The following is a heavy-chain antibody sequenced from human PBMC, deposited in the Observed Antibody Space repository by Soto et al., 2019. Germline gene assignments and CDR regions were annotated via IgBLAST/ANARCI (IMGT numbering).Heavy chain of an antibody. Sequence: SETLSLTCSVSGDSISNYYWSWIRQPPGKGLEWIGYIYYSGSTSYNPSLKSRVTISVDTSKNQFSLNLSSVTAADTAVYYCGRPHKWGGYGFDIWDQGTMVT. J-gene: IGHJ3*02. D-gene: IGHD3-16*01. CDR3: GRPHKWGGYGFDI. V-gene: IGHV4-59*01. CDR1: GDSISNYY. CDR2: IYYSGST.